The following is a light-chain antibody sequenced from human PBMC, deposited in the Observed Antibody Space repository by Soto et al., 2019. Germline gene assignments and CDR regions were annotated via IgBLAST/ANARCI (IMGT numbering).Light chain of an antibody. CDR1: QSVSSNY. Sequence: EIVLTQSPGTLSLSPGERATLSCRASQSVSSNYLGWFQQKPGQAPRLLIFGASYRDTGIPDRFSGSGSGTDFTLTISRLEPVDFAMYYCQQYGSSPGTFGQGTKVDI. V-gene: IGKV3-20*01. CDR3: QQYGSSPGT. CDR2: GAS. J-gene: IGKJ1*01.